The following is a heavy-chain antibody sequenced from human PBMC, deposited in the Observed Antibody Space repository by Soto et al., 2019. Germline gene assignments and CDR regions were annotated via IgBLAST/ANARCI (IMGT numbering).Heavy chain of an antibody. CDR1: VFTFSSHS. CDR2: ISSSSNSI. D-gene: IGHD1-26*01. Sequence: GGSLRLSCASSVFTFSSHSMNWARQAPGKGLEWVSYISSSSNSIYYADSVKGRFTISRDNAKNSLFLQMNSLRDEDTAVYYCARDLPLARWVGGMDVWGQGTTVTVSS. CDR3: ARDLPLARWVGGMDV. V-gene: IGHV3-48*02. J-gene: IGHJ6*02.